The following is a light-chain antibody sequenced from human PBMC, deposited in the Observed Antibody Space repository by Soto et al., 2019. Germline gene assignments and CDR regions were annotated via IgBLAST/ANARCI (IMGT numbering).Light chain of an antibody. CDR1: QSVSSF. J-gene: IGKJ4*01. V-gene: IGKV3-11*01. CDR2: DVF. Sequence: EIVLTQSPATLSLSPGERATLSCRASQSVSSFLAWYQQKPGQAPRLLIYDVFNRASGTPARFSGSGSGTDFTLTISSLEPEDFAVYYGQQRSNWPLTFGGGTKVEIK. CDR3: QQRSNWPLT.